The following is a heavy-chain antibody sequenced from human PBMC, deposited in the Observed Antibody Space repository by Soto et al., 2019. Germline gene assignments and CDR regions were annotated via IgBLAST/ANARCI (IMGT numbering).Heavy chain of an antibody. CDR2: IIPIFGTA. CDR3: ARAGYCISTSCFGNWFDP. V-gene: IGHV1-69*13. Sequence: SVKVSCKASGGTFSSYAISWVRQAPGQGLEWMGGIIPIFGTANYAQKFQGRVTITADESTSTAYMELSSLRSEDTAVYYFARAGYCISTSCFGNWFDPWGQGTLVTVSS. J-gene: IGHJ5*02. CDR1: GGTFSSYA. D-gene: IGHD2-2*03.